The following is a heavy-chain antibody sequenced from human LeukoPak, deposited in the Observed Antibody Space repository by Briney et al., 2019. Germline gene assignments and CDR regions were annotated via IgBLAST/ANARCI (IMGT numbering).Heavy chain of an antibody. CDR3: ARDTYDSSGYLGDY. CDR2: IIPILGIA. D-gene: IGHD3-22*01. J-gene: IGHJ4*02. V-gene: IGHV1-69*04. Sequence: GASVKASCKASGGTFSSYAISWVRQAPGQGLEWMGRIIPILGIANYAQKFQGRVTITADKSTSTAYMELSSLRSEDTAVYYCARDTYDSSGYLGDYWGQGTLVTVSS. CDR1: GGTFSSYA.